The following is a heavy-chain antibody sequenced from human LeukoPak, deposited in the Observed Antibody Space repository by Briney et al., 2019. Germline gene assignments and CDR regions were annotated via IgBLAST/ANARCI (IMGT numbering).Heavy chain of an antibody. Sequence: SETLSLTCTVSGGSISSYYWSWIRQPPGKGLEWIGYIYYSGSTNYNPSLKSRVTISVDTSKNQFSLKLSSVTAADTAVYYCARYGSGNYYYFDYWGQGTLVTVSS. J-gene: IGHJ4*02. D-gene: IGHD3-10*01. CDR1: GGSISSYY. CDR2: IYYSGST. CDR3: ARYGSGNYYYFDY. V-gene: IGHV4-59*12.